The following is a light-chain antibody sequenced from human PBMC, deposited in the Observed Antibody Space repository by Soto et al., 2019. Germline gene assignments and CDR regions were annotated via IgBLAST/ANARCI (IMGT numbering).Light chain of an antibody. V-gene: IGKV1-5*01. CDR2: DVF. CDR3: QQYHSFSFT. J-gene: IGKJ2*01. CDR1: QSITYW. Sequence: DIPMTQSPSSLSASVGDRVTITCRASQSITYWLAWYQQKPGRAPKLLINDVFNLQSGVPSRFSGSGSGTEFTLTISSLQPDDSATYYCQQYHSFSFTFGQGTKLEIK.